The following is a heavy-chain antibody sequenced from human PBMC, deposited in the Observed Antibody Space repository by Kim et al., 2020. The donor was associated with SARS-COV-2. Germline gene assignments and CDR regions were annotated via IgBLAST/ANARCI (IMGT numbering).Heavy chain of an antibody. Sequence: SETLSLTCAVSGGSISSGGYSWSWIRQPPGKGLEWIGYIYHSGSTYYNPSLKSRVTISVDRSKNQFSLKLSSVTAADTAVYYCARGRFLEWPNFDYWGQGTLVTVSS. V-gene: IGHV4-30-2*01. CDR3: ARGRFLEWPNFDY. CDR1: GGSISSGGYS. D-gene: IGHD3-3*01. CDR2: IYHSGST. J-gene: IGHJ4*02.